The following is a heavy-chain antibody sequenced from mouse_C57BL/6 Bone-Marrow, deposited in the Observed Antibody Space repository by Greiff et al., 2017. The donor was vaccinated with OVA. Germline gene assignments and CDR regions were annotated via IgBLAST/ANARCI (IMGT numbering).Heavy chain of an antibody. Sequence: QVQLQQPGAELVRPGSSVKLSCKASGYTFTSYWMHWVKQRPIQGLEWIGNIDPSDSETHYNQKFKDKATLTVDKSSSTAYMQLSSLTSEDSAVYYCARWKAQATWFAYWGQGTLVTVSA. D-gene: IGHD3-2*02. CDR3: ARWKAQATWFAY. CDR2: IDPSDSET. V-gene: IGHV1-52*01. J-gene: IGHJ3*01. CDR1: GYTFTSYW.